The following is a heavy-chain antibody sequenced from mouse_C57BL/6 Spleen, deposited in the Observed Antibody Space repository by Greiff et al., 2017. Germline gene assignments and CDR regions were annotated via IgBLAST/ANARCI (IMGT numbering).Heavy chain of an antibody. CDR2: IYPGDGDT. V-gene: IGHV1-80*01. D-gene: IGHD2-4*01. J-gene: IGHJ4*01. CDR3: ERRYDYGYAMDY. Sequence: VQLQQSGAELVKPGASVKISCKASGYAFSSYWMNWVKQRPGKGLEWIGQIYPGDGDTNYNGKFKGKATLTADKSSSTAYMQLSSLTSEDSAVYFCERRYDYGYAMDYWGQGTSVTVSS. CDR1: GYAFSSYW.